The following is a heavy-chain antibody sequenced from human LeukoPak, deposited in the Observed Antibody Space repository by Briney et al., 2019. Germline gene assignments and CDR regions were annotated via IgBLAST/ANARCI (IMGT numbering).Heavy chain of an antibody. V-gene: IGHV3-49*03. CDR3: SRPVGATYYFDY. CDR2: IRSETYGGTT. D-gene: IGHD1-26*01. CDR1: GFIFGDYA. J-gene: IGHJ4*02. Sequence: PGGSLRLSCKASGFIFGDYAMSWFRQAPGKGLEWVGFIRSETYGGTTEYAASVRGRFTISRDDSKSIAYLQMNSLKTEDTALYYCSRPVGATYYFDYWGQGTQVTVSS.